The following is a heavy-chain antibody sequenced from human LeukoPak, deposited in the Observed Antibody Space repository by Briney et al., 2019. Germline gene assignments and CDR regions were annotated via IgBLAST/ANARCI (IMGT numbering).Heavy chain of an antibody. CDR1: GFTFSSYA. V-gene: IGHV3-23*01. CDR3: AKDRGGLRFQGYFDY. Sequence: GGSLRLSCAASGFTFSSYAMSWVRQAPGKGLEWVSAISGSGGSTDYADSVTGRFTISRDNSKNTLYLQMNSLRAEDTAVYYCAKDRGGLRFQGYFDYWGQGTLVTVSS. J-gene: IGHJ4*02. D-gene: IGHD5-12*01. CDR2: ISGSGGST.